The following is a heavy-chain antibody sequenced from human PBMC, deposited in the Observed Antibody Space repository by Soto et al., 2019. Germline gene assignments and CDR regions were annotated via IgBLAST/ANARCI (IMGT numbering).Heavy chain of an antibody. J-gene: IGHJ4*02. CDR1: GGSFSGYY. Sequence: LTCAVYGGSFSGYYWSWIRQPPGKGLEWIGDINHSGSTNYSPSLKSRLIISVDTSKNQFSLNLISMTAEDTAVYFCASAPNLYYLDIWGPGTLVTVSS. V-gene: IGHV4-34*09. CDR2: INHSGST. CDR3: ASAPNLYYLDI. D-gene: IGHD2-8*01.